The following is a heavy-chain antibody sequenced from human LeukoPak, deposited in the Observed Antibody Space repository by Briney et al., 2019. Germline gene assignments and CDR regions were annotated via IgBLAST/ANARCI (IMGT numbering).Heavy chain of an antibody. CDR3: ASSSYYYDSSGLDAFDI. D-gene: IGHD3-22*01. CDR1: GHTFTGYY. Sequence: ASVKVSCKASGHTFTGYYMHWVRQAPGQGLEWMGWISAYNGNTNYAQKLQGRVTMTTDTSTSTAYMELRSLRSDDTAVYYCASSSYYYDSSGLDAFDIWGQGTMVTVSS. J-gene: IGHJ3*02. CDR2: ISAYNGNT. V-gene: IGHV1-18*04.